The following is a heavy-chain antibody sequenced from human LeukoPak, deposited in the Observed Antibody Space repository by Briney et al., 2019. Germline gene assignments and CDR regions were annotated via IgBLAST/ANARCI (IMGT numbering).Heavy chain of an antibody. V-gene: IGHV1-69*05. CDR1: GYTFTSYA. CDR2: IIPIFGTA. CDR3: ARGYDFWSGYFDY. J-gene: IGHJ4*02. Sequence: SVKVSCKASGYTFTSYAISWVRQAPGQGLEWMGGIIPIFGTANYAQKFQGRVTITTDESTSTAYMELSSLRSEDTAVYYCARGYDFWSGYFDYWGQGTLVTVSS. D-gene: IGHD3-3*01.